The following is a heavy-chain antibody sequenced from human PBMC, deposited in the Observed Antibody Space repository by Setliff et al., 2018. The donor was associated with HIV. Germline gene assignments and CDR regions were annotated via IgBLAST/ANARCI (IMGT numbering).Heavy chain of an antibody. CDR2: INPSGGST. CDR1: GYTFTSFY. D-gene: IGHD4-17*01. CDR3: AGSGREANLYGLYGVHYFDY. Sequence: GASVKVSCKASGYTFTSFYMHWVRQAPGQGLEWMGIINPSGGSTSYAQKFQGRVTMTRDTSTSTVYMELSSLRSEDTAIYYCAGSGREANLYGLYGVHYFDYWGQGTLVTVSS. J-gene: IGHJ4*02. V-gene: IGHV1-46*01.